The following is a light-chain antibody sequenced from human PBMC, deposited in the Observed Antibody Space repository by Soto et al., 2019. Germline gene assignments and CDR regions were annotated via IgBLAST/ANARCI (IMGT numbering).Light chain of an antibody. Sequence: QSELTQPASVSGSPGQSITISCTGTSSDVGSYNLVSWYQQHPGKAPKLMIYEGSKRPSGVSNRFSGSKSGNTASLTISGLQAEDEADYYCCSYAGSSTFHVVFGGGTKVTVL. CDR1: SSDVGSYNL. V-gene: IGLV2-23*03. CDR3: CSYAGSSTFHVV. CDR2: EGS. J-gene: IGLJ2*01.